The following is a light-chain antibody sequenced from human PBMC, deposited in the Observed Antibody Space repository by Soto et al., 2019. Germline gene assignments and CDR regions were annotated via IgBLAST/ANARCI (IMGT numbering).Light chain of an antibody. CDR1: SSEIGASNS. Sequence: SALTQPPSASGSPGQAVTISCAGSSSEIGASNSVSWYQQHPGKTPKLLISEVTKRPSGVPDRFSGAKDGNTASLTVSGLQADDEADYYCGSKAGSNKHVVFGGGTQLTVL. CDR3: GSKAGSNKHVV. V-gene: IGLV2-8*01. J-gene: IGLJ2*01. CDR2: EVT.